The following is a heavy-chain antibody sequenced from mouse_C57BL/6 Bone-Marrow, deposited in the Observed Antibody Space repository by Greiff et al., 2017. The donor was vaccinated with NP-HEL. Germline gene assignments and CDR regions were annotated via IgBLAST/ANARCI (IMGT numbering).Heavy chain of an antibody. J-gene: IGHJ2*01. Sequence: EVQLQESGAELVRPGASVKLSCTASGFNFKDDYMHWVKQRPEQGLEWIGWIDPENGGTEYASKFQGQATITADTSSNTAYLQLSSLTSEDTAVYYCTAMVRTDYFDYWGQGTTLTVSS. CDR2: IDPENGGT. CDR1: GFNFKDDY. D-gene: IGHD2-2*01. V-gene: IGHV14-4*01. CDR3: TAMVRTDYFDY.